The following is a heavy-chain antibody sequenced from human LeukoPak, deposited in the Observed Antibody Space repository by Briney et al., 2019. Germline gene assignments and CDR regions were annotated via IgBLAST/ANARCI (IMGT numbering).Heavy chain of an antibody. V-gene: IGHV1-18*01. J-gene: IGHJ6*04. CDR3: ARVRGWDIVVVPAAYPYYYYGMDV. CDR2: ISAYNGNT. Sequence: GASVKVSCKASGYTFTSYDINWVRQATGQGLEWMGWISAYNGNTNYAQKLQGRVTMTTDTSTSTAYMELRSLRSDDTAVYYCARVRGWDIVVVPAAYPYYYYGMDVWGKGTTVTVSS. D-gene: IGHD2-2*01. CDR1: GYTFTSYD.